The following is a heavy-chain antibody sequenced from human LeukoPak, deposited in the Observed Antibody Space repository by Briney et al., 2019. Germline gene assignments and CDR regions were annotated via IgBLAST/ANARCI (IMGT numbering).Heavy chain of an antibody. CDR1: GFTFDDYA. CDR2: ISWNSGSI. D-gene: IGHD3-3*01. CDR3: AKDGTEWLREYYFDY. Sequence: QSGGSLRLSCAASGFTFDDYAMHWVRQAPGKGLEWVSGISWNSGSIGYADSVKGRFTISRDNAKNSLYLQMNSLRAEDTALYYCAKDGTEWLREYYFDYWGQGTLVTVSS. V-gene: IGHV3-9*01. J-gene: IGHJ4*02.